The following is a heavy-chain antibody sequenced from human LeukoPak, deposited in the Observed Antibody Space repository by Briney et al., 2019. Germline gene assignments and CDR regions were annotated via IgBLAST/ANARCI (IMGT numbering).Heavy chain of an antibody. Sequence: GASVKVSCKASGYTFTGYYMHWVRQAPGQGLEWMGWINPNSGGTNYAQKFQGRVTMTRDTSISTAYMELTRLRSDDTAVYYCARGNFLKRAAAVPTYYWGQGTLVTVSS. CDR3: ARGNFLKRAAAVPTYY. CDR1: GYTFTGYY. V-gene: IGHV1-2*02. CDR2: INPNSGGT. D-gene: IGHD6-13*01. J-gene: IGHJ4*02.